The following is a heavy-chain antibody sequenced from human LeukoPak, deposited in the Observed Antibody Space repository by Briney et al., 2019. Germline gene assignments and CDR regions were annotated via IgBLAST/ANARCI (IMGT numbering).Heavy chain of an antibody. J-gene: IGHJ4*02. CDR2: IKSKTDGGTT. CDR3: TTDTITGTTYFDY. V-gene: IGHV3-15*01. D-gene: IGHD1-7*01. Sequence: GGSLRLSCAASGFTFTNAWMSWVRQAPGKGLEWVGRIKSKTDGGTTDYAAPVKGRFTISRDDSKNTLFLQMNSLRTEDTAVYYCTTDTITGTTYFDYWSQGTLVTVSS. CDR1: GFTFTNAW.